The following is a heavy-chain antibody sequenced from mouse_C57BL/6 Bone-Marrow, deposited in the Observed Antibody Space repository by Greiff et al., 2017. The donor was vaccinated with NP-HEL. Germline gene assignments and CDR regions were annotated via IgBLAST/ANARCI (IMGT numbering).Heavy chain of an antibody. D-gene: IGHD1-1*01. CDR3: ARHGVLRPYAMDY. Sequence: EVQRVESGGGLVQPGGSLKLSCAASGFTFSDYYMYWVRQTPEKRLEWVAYISNGGGSTYYPDTVKGRFTISRDNAKNTLYLQMSRLKSEDTAMYYCARHGVLRPYAMDYWGQGTSVTVSS. CDR2: ISNGGGST. CDR1: GFTFSDYY. V-gene: IGHV5-12*01. J-gene: IGHJ4*01.